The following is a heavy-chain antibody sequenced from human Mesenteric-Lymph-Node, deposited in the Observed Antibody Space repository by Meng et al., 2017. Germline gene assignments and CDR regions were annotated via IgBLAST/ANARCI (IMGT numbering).Heavy chain of an antibody. Sequence: GSLRLSCTVSGGSVSSGSYYWSWIRQPPGKGLEWIGYIYYSGSTYYNPSLKSRVTISVDTSKNQFSLKLSSVTAADTAVYYCARYCSGGSCGYYYYGMDVWGQGTTVTVSS. CDR3: ARYCSGGSCGYYYYGMDV. CDR2: IYYSGST. CDR1: GGSVSSGSYY. J-gene: IGHJ6*02. D-gene: IGHD2-15*01. V-gene: IGHV4-61*01.